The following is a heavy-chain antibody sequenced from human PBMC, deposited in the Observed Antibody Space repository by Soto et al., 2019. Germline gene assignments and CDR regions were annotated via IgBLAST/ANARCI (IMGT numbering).Heavy chain of an antibody. CDR3: ARDAGIAVAGGTLGNYYGMDV. CDR1: GYTFTSYY. V-gene: IGHV1-46*01. D-gene: IGHD6-19*01. Sequence: ASVKVSCKASGYTFTSYYMHWVRQARGQGLEWMGIINPSGGSTSYAQKFQGGVTITRDTSTSTVYMELSSLRSEDTAVYYCARDAGIAVAGGTLGNYYGMDVWGQGTTVSVPS. CDR2: INPSGGST. J-gene: IGHJ6*02.